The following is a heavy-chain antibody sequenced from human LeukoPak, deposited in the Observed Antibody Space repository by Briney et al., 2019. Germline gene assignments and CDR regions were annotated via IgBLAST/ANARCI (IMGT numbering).Heavy chain of an antibody. CDR1: GYTFTGYY. CDR2: INPNSGGT. Sequence: EASVKVSCKASGYTFTGYYMNWVRQAPGQGLEWMGRINPNSGGTKYVQKFQGRVTMTRDTSISTAYMELSRLRSDDTVVYYCARDPPASDYFDYWGQGIVVTVSS. V-gene: IGHV1-2*05. J-gene: IGHJ4*02. CDR3: ARDPPASDYFDY.